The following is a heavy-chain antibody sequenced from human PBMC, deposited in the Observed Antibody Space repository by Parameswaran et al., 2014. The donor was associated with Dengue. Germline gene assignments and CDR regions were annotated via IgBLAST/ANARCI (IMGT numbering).Heavy chain of an antibody. CDR3: AREDMVAVAANLFDY. CDR2: IKQDGSEK. J-gene: IGHJ4*02. Sequence: RWIRQPPGKGLEWVANIKQDGSEKYYVDSVKGRFTISRDNAKNSLYLQMNSLRAEDTAVYYCAREDMVAVAANLFDYVGPGNPGHRLL. V-gene: IGHV3-7*01. D-gene: IGHD6-19*01.